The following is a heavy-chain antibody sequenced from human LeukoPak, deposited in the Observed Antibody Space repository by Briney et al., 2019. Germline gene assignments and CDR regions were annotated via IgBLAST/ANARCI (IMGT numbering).Heavy chain of an antibody. CDR2: INHSGST. V-gene: IGHV4-34*01. J-gene: IGHJ4*02. D-gene: IGHD3-3*01. CDR1: GGSLSGYY. CDR3: ARDGLRLPLDY. Sequence: SETLSLTCAVYGGSLSGYYWSWIRQPPGKGLEWIGEINHSGSTNYNPSLKSRVTISVDTSKNQFSLKLSSVTAADTAVYYCARDGLRLPLDYWGQGTLVTVSS.